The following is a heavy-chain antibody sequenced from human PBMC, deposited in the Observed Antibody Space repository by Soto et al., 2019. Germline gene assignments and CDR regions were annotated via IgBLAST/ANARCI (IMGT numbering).Heavy chain of an antibody. D-gene: IGHD3-3*01. CDR2: ICGSGGST. CDR1: VFPFISFA. J-gene: IGHJ4*02. CDR3: AFSAYYDFWSGYPFDY. Sequence: GTSLRLACAASVFPFISFAMSWVRQETGKGLEWVSAICGSGGSTYYADSVKGRFTISRDNSKNTLYLQMNSLRAEDTAVYYFAFSAYYDFWSGYPFDYWGQGTLVTVSS. V-gene: IGHV3-23*01.